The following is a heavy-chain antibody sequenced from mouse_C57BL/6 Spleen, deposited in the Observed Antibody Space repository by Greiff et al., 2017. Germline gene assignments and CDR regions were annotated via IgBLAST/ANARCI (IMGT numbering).Heavy chain of an antibody. Sequence: EVQVVESGGGLVKPGGSLKLSCAASGFTFSSYAMSWVRQTPEKRLEWVATISDGGSYTYYPDNVKGRFTLSRDNAKNNLYLQLSHLKSEDTAMYACARDDYSNYLYYFDYWGQGTTLTVSS. D-gene: IGHD2-5*01. J-gene: IGHJ2*01. V-gene: IGHV5-4*01. CDR2: ISDGGSYT. CDR3: ARDDYSNYLYYFDY. CDR1: GFTFSSYA.